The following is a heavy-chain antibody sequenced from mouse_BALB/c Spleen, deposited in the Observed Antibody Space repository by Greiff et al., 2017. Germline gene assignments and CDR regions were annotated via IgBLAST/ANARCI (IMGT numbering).Heavy chain of an antibody. CDR2: IDPYYGGT. D-gene: IGHD2-4*01. CDR3: ARLYDYDAYYAMDY. CDR1: GYSFTGYN. V-gene: IGHV1-39*01. J-gene: IGHJ4*01. Sequence: EVKLQESGPELEKPGASVKISCKASGYSFTGYNMNWVKQSNGKSLEWIGNIDPYYGGTSYNQKFKGKATLTVDKSSSTAYMQLKSLTSEDSAVYYCARLYDYDAYYAMDYWGQGTSVTVSS.